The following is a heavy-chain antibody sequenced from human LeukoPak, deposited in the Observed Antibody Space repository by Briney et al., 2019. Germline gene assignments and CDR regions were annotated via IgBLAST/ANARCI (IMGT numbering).Heavy chain of an antibody. J-gene: IGHJ4*02. CDR2: VHYSGST. Sequence: PSETLSLTCTVSGGSISSDYWSWIRQSPEKGLEWIGYVHYSGSTNYHPSLKSRVTISVDTSKNQFSLKLSSVTAADTAVYYCARHSSLQGYYFDYWGQGTLVTVSS. CDR3: ARHSSLQGYYFDY. D-gene: IGHD6-6*01. CDR1: GGSISSDY. V-gene: IGHV4-59*08.